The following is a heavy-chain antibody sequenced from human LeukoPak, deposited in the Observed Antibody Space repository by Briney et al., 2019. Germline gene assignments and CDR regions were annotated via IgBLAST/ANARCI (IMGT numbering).Heavy chain of an antibody. Sequence: PGGPLRLSCTASGFTFRDYAMHWVRQAPAKGVERVALISYEGSNKYYADSVKGRFTISRDNSKNTLYLEVNSLRAEDTAVYYCARVSADNRHAIGFFFDSWGQGTLVTVSS. CDR2: ISYEGSNK. J-gene: IGHJ4*02. CDR1: GFTFRDYA. D-gene: IGHD1-1*01. CDR3: ARVSADNRHAIGFFFDS. V-gene: IGHV3-30-3*01.